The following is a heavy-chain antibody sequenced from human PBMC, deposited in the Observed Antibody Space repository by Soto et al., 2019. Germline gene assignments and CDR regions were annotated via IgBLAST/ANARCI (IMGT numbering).Heavy chain of an antibody. CDR1: GYSFTNYD. CDR3: ARYCSSTSCDHYFDY. V-gene: IGHV1-18*01. CDR2: ISPYNGDT. Sequence: ASXXVSCKSSGYSFTNYDISGVRQAPGQGLEWMGWISPYNGDTNYAQKLQGRVAMTTDTSTSTAYMELRRLRSDDTDVYYCARYCSSTSCDHYFDYWGHGNLVTASS. D-gene: IGHD2-2*01. J-gene: IGHJ4*01.